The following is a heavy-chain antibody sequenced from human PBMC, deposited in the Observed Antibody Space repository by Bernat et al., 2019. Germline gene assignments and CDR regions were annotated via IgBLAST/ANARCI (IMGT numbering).Heavy chain of an antibody. CDR1: GFTFGSYW. CDR3: ARANCGSATTCNRRFDP. Sequence: EVQLVESGGGLVQPGGSLRLSCAASGFTFGSYWMHWVRQAPGKGLVWVPRINSDGSSTSYADSVKGRCTLSRDNAEITLYLQMNSRRAETTAVYHCARANCGSATTCNRRFDPWDEETMVAVAS. J-gene: IGHJ5*02. CDR2: INSDGSST. D-gene: IGHD2-2*02. V-gene: IGHV3-74*01.